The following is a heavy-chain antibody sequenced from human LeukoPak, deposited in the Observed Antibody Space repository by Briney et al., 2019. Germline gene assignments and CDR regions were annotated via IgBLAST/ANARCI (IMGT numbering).Heavy chain of an antibody. CDR2: IWYDGSNK. V-gene: IGHV3-33*01. CDR3: ARDNSSGWYEVYAFDI. J-gene: IGHJ3*02. Sequence: GGSLRLSCAASGFTFSSYGMHWVRQAPGKGLEWGAVIWYDGSNKYYADSVKGRFTISRDNSKNTLYLQMNSLRAEDTAVYYCARDNSSGWYEVYAFDIWGQGTMVTVSS. CDR1: GFTFSSYG. D-gene: IGHD6-19*01.